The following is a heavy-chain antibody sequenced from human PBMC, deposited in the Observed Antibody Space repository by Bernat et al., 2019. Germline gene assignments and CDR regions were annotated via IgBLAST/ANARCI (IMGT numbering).Heavy chain of an antibody. CDR2: ISYDGSTK. D-gene: IGHD2-2*01. CDR1: GFTFSSYG. J-gene: IGHJ6*02. V-gene: IGHV3-30*18. CDR3: AKASVPAGYYYYYYGMDV. Sequence: QVQLVESGGGVVQPGRSLRLSCAASGFTFSSYGMHWVRQAPGKGLEWVAVISYDGSTKYYADYVKVRFTISRDNSKNTLYLKMNSLGAEDTAVYDCAKASVPAGYYYYYYGMDVWGQGTTVTVSS.